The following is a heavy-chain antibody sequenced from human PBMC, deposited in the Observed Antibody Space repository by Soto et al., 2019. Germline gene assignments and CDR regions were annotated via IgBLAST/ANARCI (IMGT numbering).Heavy chain of an antibody. CDR3: ARLPRLGYGMDV. V-gene: IGHV5-51*01. Sequence: PGESLKISCNGSGYSFTNYWIGWVRQMPGKGLEWMGIIYPDDSDTTYSPSFQGQVAISADKSINTAYLQWSSLKASDTAMYYCARLPRLGYGMDVWGQGTTVTVSS. J-gene: IGHJ6*02. CDR1: GYSFTNYW. CDR2: IYPDDSDT.